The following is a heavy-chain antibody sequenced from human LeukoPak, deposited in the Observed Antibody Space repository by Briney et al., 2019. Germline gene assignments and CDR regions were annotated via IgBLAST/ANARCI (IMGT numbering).Heavy chain of an antibody. D-gene: IGHD2-21*02. J-gene: IGHJ4*02. CDR3: ARDGHPNCGGDCYTTGFDY. CDR1: GYTFTSYG. V-gene: IGHV1-18*01. Sequence: GASVKVSCKASGYTFTSYGISWVRQAPGQGLEWMGWIGAYNGNTNYAQKLQGRVTMTTDTSTSTAYMELRSLRSDDTAVYYCARDGHPNCGGDCYTTGFDYWGQGTLVTVSS. CDR2: IGAYNGNT.